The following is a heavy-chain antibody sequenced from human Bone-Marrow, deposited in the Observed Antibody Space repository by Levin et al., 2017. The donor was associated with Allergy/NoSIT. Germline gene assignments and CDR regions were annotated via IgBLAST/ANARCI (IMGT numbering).Heavy chain of an antibody. J-gene: IGHJ4*02. CDR3: ARDDGS. Sequence: ASVKVSCAVSGLIVSNNYMNWVRQAPGKGLEWVSVIYSDGSTYYGDSVKSRFTISRDNSRNTLYLQMNSLRVEDTAVYYCARDDGSWGQGTLVTVSS. CDR1: GLIVSNNY. D-gene: IGHD3-16*01. CDR2: IYSDGST. V-gene: IGHV3-66*02.